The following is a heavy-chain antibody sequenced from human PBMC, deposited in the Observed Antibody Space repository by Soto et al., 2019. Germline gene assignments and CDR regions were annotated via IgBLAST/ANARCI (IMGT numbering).Heavy chain of an antibody. V-gene: IGHV1-18*01. CDR3: ARVFRLAVESSCFDY. CDR1: GYKFTGYR. Sequence: ASVKVACKGSGYKFTGYRIGWGRQAPGQGLEWMGWISAYNGNPSYAQKFQGRVTMTTDTSTSTAYMELRRLRADDTAVYFCARVFRLAVESSCFDYWGQGTLVTVSS. CDR2: ISAYNGNP. J-gene: IGHJ4*02. D-gene: IGHD6-19*01.